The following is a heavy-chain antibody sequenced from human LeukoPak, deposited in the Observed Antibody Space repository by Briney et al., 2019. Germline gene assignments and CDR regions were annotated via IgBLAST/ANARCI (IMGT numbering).Heavy chain of an antibody. CDR2: IKQDGNKK. V-gene: IGHV3-7*01. CDR3: AKGGYSSWSGYNWFDP. Sequence: PGGSLRLSCAASGFNFSSYWMSWVRQAPGKGLEWMANIKQDGNKKYYVDSVKGRFTISRDNAKNTLYLQMNSLRAEDTAVYYCAKGGYSSWSGYNWFDPWGQGTLVTVSS. D-gene: IGHD6-13*01. J-gene: IGHJ5*02. CDR1: GFNFSSYW.